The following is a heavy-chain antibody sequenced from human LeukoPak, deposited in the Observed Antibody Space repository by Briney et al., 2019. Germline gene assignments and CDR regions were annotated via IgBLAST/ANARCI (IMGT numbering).Heavy chain of an antibody. CDR1: GFTFNTYG. CDR2: ISSSSSTI. V-gene: IGHV3-48*01. Sequence: GGTLRLSCAASGFTFNTYGMSWVRQAPGKGLEWVSYISSSSSTIYYADSVKGRFTISRDNAKNSLYLQMNSLRAEDTAVYYCATAWQQLSTDYWGQGTLVTVSS. D-gene: IGHD6-13*01. CDR3: ATAWQQLSTDY. J-gene: IGHJ4*02.